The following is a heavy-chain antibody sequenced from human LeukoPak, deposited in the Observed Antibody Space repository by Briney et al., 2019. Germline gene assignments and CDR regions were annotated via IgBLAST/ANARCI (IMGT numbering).Heavy chain of an antibody. CDR1: GFTFSSYA. V-gene: IGHV3-30*14. J-gene: IGHJ4*02. D-gene: IGHD3-22*01. CDR3: ARDSVLKPRRRQDSSGYYPAY. Sequence: PGRSLRLSCAASGFTFSSYAMHWVRQAPGKGLEWVAVISYDGSNKYYADSVKGRFTISRDNSKNTLYLQMNSLRAEDTAVYYCARDSVLKPRRRQDSSGYYPAYWGQGTLVTVSS. CDR2: ISYDGSNK.